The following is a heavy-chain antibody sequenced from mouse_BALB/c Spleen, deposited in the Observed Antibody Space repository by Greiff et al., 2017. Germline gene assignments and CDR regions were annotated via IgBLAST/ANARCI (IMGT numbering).Heavy chain of an antibody. CDR2: IRNKANGYTT. CDR1: GFTFTDYY. CDR3: ARAYDYGDAMDY. V-gene: IGHV7-3*02. J-gene: IGHJ4*01. Sequence: EVMLVESGGGLVQPGGSLRLSCATSGFTFTDYYMSWVRQPPGKALEWLGFIRNKANGYTTEYSASVKGRFTISRDNSQSILYLQMNTLRAEDSATYYCARAYDYGDAMDYRGQGTSVTVSS. D-gene: IGHD2-4*01.